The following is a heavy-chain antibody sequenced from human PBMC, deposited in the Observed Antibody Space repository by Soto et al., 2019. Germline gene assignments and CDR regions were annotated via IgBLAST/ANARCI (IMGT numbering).Heavy chain of an antibody. CDR1: GGSISGYY. V-gene: IGHV4-59*01. J-gene: IGHJ3*01. CDR3: ARGDYDDSSGPFSDAFDV. D-gene: IGHD3-22*01. CDR2: IDYYGST. Sequence: SETLSLTCTVSGGSISGYYWSWIRQPPGKRLEWIGYIDYYGSTNYNPSLKSRVTISVDTSKKQFSLNLGSVTAADTAIYYCARGDYDDSSGPFSDAFDVWGQGTMVTVSS.